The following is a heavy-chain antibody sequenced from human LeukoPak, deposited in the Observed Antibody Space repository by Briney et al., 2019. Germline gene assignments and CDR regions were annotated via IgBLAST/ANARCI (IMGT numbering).Heavy chain of an antibody. CDR3: AKDLRADTGRVY. CDR1: GFTFSSYS. J-gene: IGHJ4*02. Sequence: PGGSLRLSCAASGFTFSSYSTNWVRQAPGKGLEWVSSISSSSSYIYYADSVKGRFTISRDNSKNTLYLQMNSLRAEDTAVYYCAKDLRADTGRVYWGQGTLVTVSS. V-gene: IGHV3-21*04. CDR2: ISSSSSYI. D-gene: IGHD3-10*01.